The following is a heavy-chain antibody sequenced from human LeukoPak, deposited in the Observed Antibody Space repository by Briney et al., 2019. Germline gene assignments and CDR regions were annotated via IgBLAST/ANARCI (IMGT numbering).Heavy chain of an antibody. J-gene: IGHJ4*02. CDR1: GYTFTSYG. CDR2: INPNSGGT. V-gene: IGHV1-2*02. CDR3: ALAPNYYNSSGYHDY. Sequence: VASVKVSCKASGYTFTSYGISWVRQAPGQGLEWMGWINPNSGGTNYAQKFQGRVTMTRDTSISTAYMELSRLRSDDTAVYYCALAPNYYNSSGYHDYWGQGTLVTVSS. D-gene: IGHD3-22*01.